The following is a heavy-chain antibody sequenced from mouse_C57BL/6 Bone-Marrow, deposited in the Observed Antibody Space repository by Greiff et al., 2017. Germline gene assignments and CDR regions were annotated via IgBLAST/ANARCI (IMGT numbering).Heavy chain of an antibody. D-gene: IGHD2-2*01. CDR3: ARAGLRRRPGFAY. J-gene: IGHJ3*01. CDR2: IYPRSGNT. Sequence: QVQLQRSGAELARPGASVKLSCKASGYTFTSYGISWVKQRTGQGLEWIGEIYPRSGNTYYNEKFKGKATLTADKSSSTAYMELRSLTSEDSAVYFCARAGLRRRPGFAYWGQGTLVTVSA. V-gene: IGHV1-81*01. CDR1: GYTFTSYG.